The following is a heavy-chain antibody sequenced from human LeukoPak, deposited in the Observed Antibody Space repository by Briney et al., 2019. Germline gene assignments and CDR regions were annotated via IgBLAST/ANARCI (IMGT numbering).Heavy chain of an antibody. CDR3: ARDGVNYDILTGYYSPNGMDV. J-gene: IGHJ6*02. CDR1: GYTFTGYY. D-gene: IGHD3-9*01. CDR2: INTNTGNP. Sequence: ASVKVSCKASGYTFTGYYMHWVRQAPGQGLEWMGWINTNTGNPTYAQGFTGRFVFSLDTSVSTAYLQISSLKAEDTAVYYCARDGVNYDILTGYYSPNGMDVWGQGTTVTVSS. V-gene: IGHV7-4-1*02.